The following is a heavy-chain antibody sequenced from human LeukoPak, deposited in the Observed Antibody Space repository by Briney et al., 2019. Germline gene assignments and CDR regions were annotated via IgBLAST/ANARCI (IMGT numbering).Heavy chain of an antibody. J-gene: IGHJ4*02. D-gene: IGHD4-23*01. CDR2: IYPSGNT. CDR1: GDSISSSRHY. V-gene: IGHV4-61*02. CDR3: ARHAGSYGGNDY. Sequence: PSETLSLTCTVSGDSISSSRHYWSWIRQPAGKGLEWVGRIYPSGNTNYNPSLKSRVTISLDTSKNQFSLNLRSVTAADTAVYYCARHAGSYGGNDYWGQGTLVTVSS.